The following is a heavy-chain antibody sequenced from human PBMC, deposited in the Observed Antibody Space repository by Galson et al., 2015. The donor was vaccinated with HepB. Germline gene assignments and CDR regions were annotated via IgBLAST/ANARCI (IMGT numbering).Heavy chain of an antibody. CDR3: AREGWLRAGYFDD. Sequence: SLRLSCAASGFIFSDYYMSWIRQAPGKGLEWISYISNSGNTIYYADSVKGRFTIPRDNARNSLYLQMKSLRADDTAVYYCAREGWLRAGYFDDWGQGTRVTVSS. V-gene: IGHV3-11*01. J-gene: IGHJ4*02. CDR2: ISNSGNTI. CDR1: GFIFSDYY. D-gene: IGHD5-12*01.